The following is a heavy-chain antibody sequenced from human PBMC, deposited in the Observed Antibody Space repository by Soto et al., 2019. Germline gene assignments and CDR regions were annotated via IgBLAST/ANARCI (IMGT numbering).Heavy chain of an antibody. CDR1: GYTFTSYG. V-gene: IGHV1-18*01. CDR2: ISAYNGNT. D-gene: IGHD3-3*01. J-gene: IGHJ4*02. CDR3: ARDHSDFWSGYYLPDY. Sequence: ASVKVSCKASGYTFTSYGISWVRQAPGQGLEWMGWISAYNGNTNYAQKLQGRVTMTTDTSTSTAYMELRSLRSDDTAVYYCARDHSDFWSGYYLPDYWGQGTLVTVSS.